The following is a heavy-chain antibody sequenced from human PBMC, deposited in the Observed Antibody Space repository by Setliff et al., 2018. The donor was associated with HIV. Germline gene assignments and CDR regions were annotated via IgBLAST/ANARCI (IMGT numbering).Heavy chain of an antibody. CDR1: GYTFTSYG. CDR2: ISAYNGNT. CDR3: ASGSEHYYDSSGYLFLSYYYHGMDV. Sequence: GASVKVSCKASGYTFTSYGISWVRQAPGQGLEWMGWISAYNGNTNYAQKLQGRVTMTTDTSTSTAYMELRSLRSDDTAVYYCASGSEHYYDSSGYLFLSYYYHGMDVWGQGTTVTVSS. V-gene: IGHV1-18*01. J-gene: IGHJ6*02. D-gene: IGHD3-22*01.